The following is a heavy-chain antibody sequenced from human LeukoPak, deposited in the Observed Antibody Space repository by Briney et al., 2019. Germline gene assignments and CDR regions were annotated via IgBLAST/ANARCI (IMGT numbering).Heavy chain of an antibody. CDR2: VNSDGSST. CDR1: GFTFSSYW. D-gene: IGHD4-17*01. Sequence: GGSLRLSCAASGFTFSSYWMHWVRQAPGKGLVWVSRVNSDGSSTSYADSVKGRFTISRDNAKNTLYLQMNSLRAEDTAVYYCARGRLISSTVTTNYWGQGTLVTVSS. CDR3: ARGRLISSTVTTNY. J-gene: IGHJ4*02. V-gene: IGHV3-74*01.